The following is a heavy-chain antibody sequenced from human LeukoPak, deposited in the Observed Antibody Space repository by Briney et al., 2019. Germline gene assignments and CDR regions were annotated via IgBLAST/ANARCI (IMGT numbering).Heavy chain of an antibody. CDR3: ARAATTVTREI. V-gene: IGHV4-4*07. CDR2: IYTSGSN. J-gene: IGHJ3*02. D-gene: IGHD4-17*01. Sequence: SETLSLTCTVSDDSISSYYWSWIRQPAGKGLEWIGRIYTSGSNNYNPPLKSRVTMSVDTSKNQFSLKLSSVTAADTAVYYCARAATTVTREIWGQGTMVTVSS. CDR1: DDSISSYY.